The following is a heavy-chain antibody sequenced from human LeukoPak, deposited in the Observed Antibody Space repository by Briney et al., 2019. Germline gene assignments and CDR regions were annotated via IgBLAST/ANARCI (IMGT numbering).Heavy chain of an antibody. Sequence: SETLSLTCTVSGGSISSYYWSWIRQPPGKGLGWIGYIYYSGSTNYNPSLKSRVTISVDTSKNQFSLKLSSVTAADTAVYYCARLVRSGWYPDYWGQGTLVTVSS. CDR2: IYYSGST. CDR3: ARLVRSGWYPDY. V-gene: IGHV4-59*08. CDR1: GGSISSYY. D-gene: IGHD6-19*01. J-gene: IGHJ4*02.